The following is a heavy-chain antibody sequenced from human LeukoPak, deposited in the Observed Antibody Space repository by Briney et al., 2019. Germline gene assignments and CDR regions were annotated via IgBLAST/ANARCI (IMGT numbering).Heavy chain of an antibody. D-gene: IGHD4-17*01. CDR2: IRSKAGSYAT. V-gene: IGHV3-73*01. Sequence: GGSLKLSCVASGFTFSGSAMHWVRQASGKGLEWVARIRSKAGSYATEYAASVKGRFTISREDSKNTAYLQMNSLKTGDTAVYYCTGGTTVTTLDYWGQGTLVTVSS. CDR1: GFTFSGSA. CDR3: TGGTTVTTLDY. J-gene: IGHJ4*02.